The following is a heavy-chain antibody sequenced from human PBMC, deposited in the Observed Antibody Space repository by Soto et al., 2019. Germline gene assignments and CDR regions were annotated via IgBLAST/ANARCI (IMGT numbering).Heavy chain of an antibody. J-gene: IGHJ6*02. CDR2: INHSGST. CDR1: GGSFSGYY. Sequence: SEPLSLTCAVYGGSFSGYYWSWILQPPGKGLEWIGEINHSGSTHYNPSLKSRVTISVDTSKNQFSLKLSSVTAADTAVYYCARGGIRGANYGMDVWGQGTTVTVSS. CDR3: ARGGIRGANYGMDV. V-gene: IGHV4-34*01. D-gene: IGHD1-20*01.